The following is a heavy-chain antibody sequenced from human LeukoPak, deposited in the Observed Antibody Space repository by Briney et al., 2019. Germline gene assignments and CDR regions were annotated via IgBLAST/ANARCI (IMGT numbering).Heavy chain of an antibody. CDR2: IKSKKDGGTT. D-gene: IGHD3-22*01. J-gene: IGHJ4*02. V-gene: IGHV3-15*07. CDR1: GLTVSNVW. CDR3: TQGSGFYYDY. Sequence: GGSLRLSCAVSGLTVSNVWMNWVRQAPGKGLEWVGRIKSKKDGGTTEFVAPVRGRFTISRDDSRNTLYLQMNSLTSDDTAVYYCTQGSGFYYDYWGQGTLVTVSS.